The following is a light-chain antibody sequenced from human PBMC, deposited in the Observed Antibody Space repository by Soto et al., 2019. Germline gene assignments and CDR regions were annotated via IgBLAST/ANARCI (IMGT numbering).Light chain of an antibody. CDR3: QQFHYWWT. J-gene: IGKJ1*01. CDR1: QSVLYPSNSKNY. V-gene: IGKV4-1*01. CDR2: DAS. Sequence: DVVVTQSPDSLSVSLGERATINCTSSQSVLYPSNSKNYLAWYQQKPGQVPRLLIYDASTRAAGIPARFSGSGSGTEFTLTISSLQSEDFAFYYCQQFHYWWTFGQGTKVDIK.